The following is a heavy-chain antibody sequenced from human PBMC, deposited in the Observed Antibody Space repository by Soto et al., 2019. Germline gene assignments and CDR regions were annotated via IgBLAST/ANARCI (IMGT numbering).Heavy chain of an antibody. CDR2: ISAYNGNT. CDR3: AREGELRFLEWLLPPYYMDV. Sequence: ASVKVSCKASGYTFTSYGISWVRQAPGQGLEWMGWISAYNGNTNYAQKLQGRVTMTTDTSTSTAYMELRSLRSDDTAVYYCAREGELRFLEWLLPPYYMDVWGKGTTVTVSS. D-gene: IGHD3-3*01. CDR1: GYTFTSYG. J-gene: IGHJ6*03. V-gene: IGHV1-18*01.